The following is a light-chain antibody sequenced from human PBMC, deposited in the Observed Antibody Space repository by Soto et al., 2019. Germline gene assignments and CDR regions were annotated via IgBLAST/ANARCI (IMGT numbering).Light chain of an antibody. CDR2: GNS. J-gene: IGLJ1*01. CDR1: SSNIGSGYD. V-gene: IGLV1-40*01. CDR3: QSYDSSPSGYV. Sequence: QSVLTQPPSVSGAPGQRVTISCTGSSSNIGSGYDVHWYQQLPGTAPKLLIFGNSNRPSGVPDRFSGSKSGTSATLAITGAQAEDEADYYCQSYDSSPSGYVFGTGTKVTVL.